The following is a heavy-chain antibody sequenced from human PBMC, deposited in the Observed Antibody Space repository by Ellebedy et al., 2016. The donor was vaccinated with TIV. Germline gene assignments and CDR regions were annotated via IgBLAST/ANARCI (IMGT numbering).Heavy chain of an antibody. CDR3: ARERRGGSDFDF. D-gene: IGHD2-15*01. Sequence: AASVKVSCKASGYTFNNYYMDWVRQAPGQGLEWMGIINPTGGSTPYAQKFQGRVTMPRDKSTNTVFMELTSLTSDEPAVYFCARERRGGSDFDFWGQGTLVTVSS. CDR2: INPTGGST. V-gene: IGHV1-46*02. J-gene: IGHJ4*02. CDR1: GYTFNNYY.